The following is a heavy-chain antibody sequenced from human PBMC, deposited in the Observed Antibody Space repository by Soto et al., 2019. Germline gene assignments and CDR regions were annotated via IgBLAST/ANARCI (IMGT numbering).Heavy chain of an antibody. J-gene: IGHJ5*01. V-gene: IGHV4-31*03. CDR3: GDRLSS. CDR1: GGSISSGGYY. Sequence: SETLSLTCTVSGGSISSGGYYWNWIRQHQGKGLEWIGYIYYIGSTYYNPSLKSRVTISIDTTKNQFSLKLSSVTAADTAVYYHGDRLSSWSQGSSVTVSS. D-gene: IGHD3-10*01. CDR2: IYYIGST.